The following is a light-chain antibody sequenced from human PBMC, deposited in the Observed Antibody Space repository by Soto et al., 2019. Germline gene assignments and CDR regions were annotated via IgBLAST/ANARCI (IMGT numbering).Light chain of an antibody. CDR3: QQHGSGPWT. CDR2: VAS. V-gene: IGKV3-20*01. CDR1: QSVSSNN. J-gene: IGKJ1*01. Sequence: PGERATLSCRASQSVSSNNLAWYQHKPGQPPRLLIYVASRRATGIPDRSSGSGSGSEFTLTITRLEPEDFAVYYCQQHGSGPWTFGQGTKVEIK.